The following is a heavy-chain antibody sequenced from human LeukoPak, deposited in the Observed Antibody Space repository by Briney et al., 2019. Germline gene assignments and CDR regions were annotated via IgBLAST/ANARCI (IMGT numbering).Heavy chain of an antibody. CDR2: IYFSGST. D-gene: IGHD1-26*01. V-gene: IGHV4-39*01. J-gene: IGHJ4*02. CDR1: GGSTSSSNYY. CDR3: ARRPTTSIVGATTNYFDH. Sequence: SETLSPTCTVSGGSTSSSNYYWGWIRQPPGKGLEWIGSIYFSGSTYYSPSLKSRATLSIDTSKNQFSLKLTSVTAADTAVCYCARRPTTSIVGATTNYFDHWGQGTLVTVSS.